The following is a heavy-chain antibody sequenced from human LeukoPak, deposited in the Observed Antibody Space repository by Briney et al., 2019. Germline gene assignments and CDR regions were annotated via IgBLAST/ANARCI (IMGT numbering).Heavy chain of an antibody. D-gene: IGHD6-13*01. CDR3: ARLKHSSSWYR. CDR2: FYHGGST. CDR1: GYSISSGYY. V-gene: IGHV4-38-2*02. Sequence: KPSETLSLTCTVSGYSISSGYYWDWIRQPPGKGLEWIGTFYHGGSTYYNPSLKSRVTISVDTSKNQFSLKLSSVTAADTAVYYCARLKHSSSWYRWGQGTLVTVSS. J-gene: IGHJ4*02.